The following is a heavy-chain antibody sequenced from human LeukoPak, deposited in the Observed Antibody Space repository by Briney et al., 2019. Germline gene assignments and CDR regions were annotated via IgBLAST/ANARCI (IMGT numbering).Heavy chain of an antibody. Sequence: GGSLRLSCAASGFTFSSYAMHWVRQAPGKGLEWVAVISYDGSNKYYADSVKGRFTISRDNSKNTLYLQMNSLRAEDTAVYYCARDLFHGSGSYNPKDYYYYYGMDVWGQGTTVTVSS. CDR1: GFTFSSYA. CDR2: ISYDGSNK. CDR3: ARDLFHGSGSYNPKDYYYYYGMDV. D-gene: IGHD3-10*01. V-gene: IGHV3-30*04. J-gene: IGHJ6*02.